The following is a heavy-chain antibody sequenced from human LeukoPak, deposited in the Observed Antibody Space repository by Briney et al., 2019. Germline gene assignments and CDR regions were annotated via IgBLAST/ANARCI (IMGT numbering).Heavy chain of an antibody. D-gene: IGHD2/OR15-2a*01. J-gene: IGHJ5*01. CDR3: ARGGGAYLRFDP. CDR1: SGSISSYY. V-gene: IGHV4-59*12. Sequence: SETLSLTCTVSSGSISSYYWSWIRQPPGKGLEWIGYIYYSGSTNYNPSLKSRVTISVDTSKNQFSLKLSSVTAADTAVYYCARGGGAYLRFDPWGQGTLVTVSP. CDR2: IYYSGST.